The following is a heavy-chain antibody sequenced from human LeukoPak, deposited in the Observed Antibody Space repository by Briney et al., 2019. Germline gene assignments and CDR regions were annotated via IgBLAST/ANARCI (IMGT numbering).Heavy chain of an antibody. Sequence: GGSLILSCAVSGFTSTNYAMNWVRQAPGKGLEWVSVLIGSSGSTDYAASVKGRFTISRDKSKNTLFLQMNSLRAEDTAIYYCAKGAYDYIEIGYFDSWGQGTLVTVSS. CDR3: AKGAYDYIEIGYFDS. J-gene: IGHJ4*02. V-gene: IGHV3-23*01. CDR1: GFTSTNYA. CDR2: LIGSSGST. D-gene: IGHD5-12*01.